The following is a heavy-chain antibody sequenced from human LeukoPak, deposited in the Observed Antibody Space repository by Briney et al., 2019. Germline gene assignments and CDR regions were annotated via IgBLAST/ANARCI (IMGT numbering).Heavy chain of an antibody. CDR3: AKGGVVGSYSYFDY. V-gene: IGHV3-23*01. CDR1: VFTFSSYA. CDR2: ISGSGGST. J-gene: IGHJ4*02. D-gene: IGHD1-26*01. Sequence: GGSLRLSCAASVFTFSSYAMSWVRQAPGKGLEWVSAISGSGGSTYYADSVKGRFTISRDNSKNTLYLQMNSLRAEDTAVYYCAKGGVVGSYSYFDYWGQGTLVTVSS.